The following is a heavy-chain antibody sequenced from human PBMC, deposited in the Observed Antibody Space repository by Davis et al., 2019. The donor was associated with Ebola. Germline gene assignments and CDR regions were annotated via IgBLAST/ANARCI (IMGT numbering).Heavy chain of an antibody. CDR1: GFTFDDYA. CDR2: ISWNSGSI. V-gene: IGHV3-9*01. Sequence: GGSLRLSCAASGFTFDDYAMHWVRQAPGKGLEWVSGISWNSGSIGYADSVKGRFTISRDNAKNSLYLQMNSLRAEDTAVYYCARDAYDFWSGYYYYYYGMDVWGQGTTVTVSS. J-gene: IGHJ6*02. D-gene: IGHD3-3*01. CDR3: ARDAYDFWSGYYYYYYGMDV.